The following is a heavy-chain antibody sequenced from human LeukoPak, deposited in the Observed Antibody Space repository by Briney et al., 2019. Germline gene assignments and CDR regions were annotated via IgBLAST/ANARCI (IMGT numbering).Heavy chain of an antibody. CDR2: MYYSGST. V-gene: IGHV4-39*01. J-gene: IGHJ5*02. Sequence: SETLSLTCTVSGGSISSSSYYWGWIRQPPGKGLEWIGSMYYSGSTYYNPSLKSRVTISVDTSKNQFSLKLSSVTAADTAVYYCARGLLHLRSWGQGTLVTVSS. CDR1: GGSISSSSYY. CDR3: ARGLLHLRS.